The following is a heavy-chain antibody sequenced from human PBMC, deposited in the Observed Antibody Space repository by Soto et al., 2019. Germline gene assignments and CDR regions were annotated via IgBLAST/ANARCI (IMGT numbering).Heavy chain of an antibody. D-gene: IGHD4-17*01. V-gene: IGHV3-23*01. CDR2: ISGSGGST. CDR1: GFTFSSYA. CDR3: ARVGLRSDAFDI. Sequence: GGSLRLSCAASGFTFSSYAMSWVRQAPGKGLEWVSAISGSGGSTYYADSVKGRFTISRDNSKNTLYLQMNSLRAEDTAVYYCARVGLRSDAFDIWGQGTMVTVSS. J-gene: IGHJ3*02.